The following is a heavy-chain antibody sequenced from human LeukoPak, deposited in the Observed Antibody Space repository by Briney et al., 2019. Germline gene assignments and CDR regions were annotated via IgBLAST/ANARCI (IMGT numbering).Heavy chain of an antibody. V-gene: IGHV3-21*01. CDR3: ARDSQGGGYSYGVYFDY. Sequence: PGGSLRLSCAASGFTFSSYSMNWVRQAPGKGLEWVSSISSSSSYIYYADSVKGRFTISRDNAKNSLYLQMNSLRAEDTAVYYCARDSQGGGYSYGVYFDYWGQGTLVTVSS. D-gene: IGHD5-18*01. CDR1: GFTFSSYS. CDR2: ISSSSSYI. J-gene: IGHJ4*02.